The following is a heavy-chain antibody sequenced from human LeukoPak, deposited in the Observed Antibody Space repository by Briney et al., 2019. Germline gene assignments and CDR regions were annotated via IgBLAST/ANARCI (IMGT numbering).Heavy chain of an antibody. CDR3: ARDLRGFGDYFDY. J-gene: IGHJ4*02. Sequence: GASVKVSCKPSGYPFTGCYIHWVRQAPGQWLEWMGRLNPDSGGTNYGQKFQGRVTMTRDTSINIAYMELSGLTSDDTAVYFCARDLRGFGDYFDYWGRGTLVAVSS. CDR1: GYPFTGCY. V-gene: IGHV1-2*06. CDR2: LNPDSGGT. D-gene: IGHD3-10*01.